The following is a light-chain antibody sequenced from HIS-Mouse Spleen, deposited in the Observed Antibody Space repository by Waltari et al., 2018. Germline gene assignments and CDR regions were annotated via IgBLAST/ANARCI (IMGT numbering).Light chain of an antibody. Sequence: SYELTQPPSVSVSPGQTARITCSGDALPKKYAYWYQQKSGQAPVLVIYEDSKRPSGLPEGFSGSSSGTMATLTISGAQVEDVADYYCYSTDSSGNHRVFGGGTKLTVL. CDR1: ALPKKY. V-gene: IGLV3-10*01. J-gene: IGLJ2*01. CDR2: EDS. CDR3: YSTDSSGNHRV.